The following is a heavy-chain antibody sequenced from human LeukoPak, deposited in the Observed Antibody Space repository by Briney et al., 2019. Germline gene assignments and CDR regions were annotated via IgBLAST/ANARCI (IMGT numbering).Heavy chain of an antibody. D-gene: IGHD1-26*01. Sequence: PAVSLRLSCSASGFTFSSYAMSWVRQAPGKVLEGGSAISGSGGSTDYADPVKGGFTISRDNSKNTLYLQMNSLRAEDTAVYYCAKDGPAELSGIYYFDYWGQGTLVTVSS. V-gene: IGHV3-23*01. CDR3: AKDGPAELSGIYYFDY. CDR1: GFTFSSYA. CDR2: ISGSGGST. J-gene: IGHJ4*02.